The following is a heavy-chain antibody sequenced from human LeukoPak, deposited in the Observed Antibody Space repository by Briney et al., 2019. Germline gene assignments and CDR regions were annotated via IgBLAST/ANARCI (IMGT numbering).Heavy chain of an antibody. D-gene: IGHD3-9*01. CDR3: AKFKTDGYFDWLTY. CDR2: ISGRGGST. Sequence: GGSLRLSCAASGFTFSSYAMSWVRQAPGKGLEGVWVISGRGGSTYYADSVKGRFTIARDKSKNTLYLQMNSLRAEDTAVYYCAKFKTDGYFDWLTYWGQGTLVTVSS. CDR1: GFTFSSYA. V-gene: IGHV3-23*01. J-gene: IGHJ4*02.